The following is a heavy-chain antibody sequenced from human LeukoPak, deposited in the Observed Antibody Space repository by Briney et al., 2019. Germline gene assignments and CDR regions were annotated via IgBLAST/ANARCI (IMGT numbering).Heavy chain of an antibody. CDR3: ARTTYYYDSSGYYFSAFDI. CDR1: GGSISSYY. J-gene: IGHJ3*02. CDR2: IYYSGST. D-gene: IGHD3-22*01. Sequence: SETLSLTCTVPGGSISSYYWSWIRQPPGEGLEWIGYIYYSGSTNYNPSLKSRVTISVDTSKNQFSLKLSSVTAADTAVYYCARTTYYYDSSGYYFSAFDIWGQGTMVTVSS. V-gene: IGHV4-59*01.